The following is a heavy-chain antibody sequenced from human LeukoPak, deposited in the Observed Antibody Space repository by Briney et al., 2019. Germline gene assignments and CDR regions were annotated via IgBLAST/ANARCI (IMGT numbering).Heavy chain of an antibody. CDR1: GFTFSSYD. CDR2: ISSGASAI. D-gene: IGHD6-6*01. V-gene: IGHV3-48*03. Sequence: GGSLRLSCAASGFTFSSYDMNWVRQAPGKGLEWVSYISSGASAIYYADSVEGRFTISRDNAQNSLYLQMNSPRAEDTAVYYCARENEYSSSSFDYWGQGTLVTVSS. J-gene: IGHJ4*02. CDR3: ARENEYSSSSFDY.